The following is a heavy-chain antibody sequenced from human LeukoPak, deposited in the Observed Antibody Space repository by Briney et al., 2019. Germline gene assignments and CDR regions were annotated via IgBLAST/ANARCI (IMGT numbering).Heavy chain of an antibody. CDR2: IYYSGST. J-gene: IGHJ4*02. Sequence: SETLSLTCTVSGGSISSSSYYWGWIRQPPGKGPEWIGSIYYSGSTYYNPSLKSRVTISVDTSKNQFSLKLSSVTAADTAVYYCARHDRGSYYPDYWGQGTLVTVS. V-gene: IGHV4-39*01. CDR3: ARHDRGSYYPDY. D-gene: IGHD1-26*01. CDR1: GGSISSSSYY.